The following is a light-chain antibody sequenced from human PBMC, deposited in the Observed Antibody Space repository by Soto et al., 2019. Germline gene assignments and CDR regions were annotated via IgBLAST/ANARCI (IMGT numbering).Light chain of an antibody. CDR3: SSYTSSSTLYV. V-gene: IGLV2-14*01. J-gene: IGLJ1*01. Sequence: QSALTQPASVSGSPGQSITISCTGTSSDVGGYNFVSWYQQYPGKAPKLMIYDVNNRPSGASNRFSGSKSGNTASLTISGLQAEDEADYYCSSYTSSSTLYVFGTGTKLTVL. CDR2: DVN. CDR1: SSDVGGYNF.